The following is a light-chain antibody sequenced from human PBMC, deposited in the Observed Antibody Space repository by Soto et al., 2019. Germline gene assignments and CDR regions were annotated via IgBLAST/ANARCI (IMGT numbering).Light chain of an antibody. Sequence: DIQLTQSPSSVSASIGDSVTITCRASQDISTWLAWYQLKPWKAPKLLIFAASSLLTGVPSRFSGSGSGTEFTLTISGLQAEDFATYYCQQANSFFALTFGGGTHVEIK. V-gene: IGKV1D-12*01. CDR3: QQANSFFALT. CDR1: QDISTW. J-gene: IGKJ4*01. CDR2: AAS.